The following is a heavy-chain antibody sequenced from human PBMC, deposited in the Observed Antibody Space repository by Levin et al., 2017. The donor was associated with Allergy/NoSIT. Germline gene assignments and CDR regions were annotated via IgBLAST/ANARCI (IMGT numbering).Heavy chain of an antibody. J-gene: IGHJ5*02. CDR1: GGSFSGYY. CDR2: INHSGST. CDR3: ARPKGWSRGWFDP. D-gene: IGHD6-19*01. Sequence: ESLKISCAVYGGSFSGYYWSWIRQPPGKGLEWIGEINHSGSTNYNPSLKSRVTISVDTSKNQFSLKLSSVTAADTAVYYCARPKGWSRGWFDPWGQGTLVTVSS. V-gene: IGHV4-34*01.